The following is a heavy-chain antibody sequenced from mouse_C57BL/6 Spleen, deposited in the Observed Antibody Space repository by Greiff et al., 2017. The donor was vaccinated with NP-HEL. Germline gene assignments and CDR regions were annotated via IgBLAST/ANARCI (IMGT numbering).Heavy chain of an antibody. V-gene: IGHV1-55*01. CDR2: IYPGSGST. Sequence: VQLQQPGAELVKPGASVKMSCTASGYTFTSYWITWVKQRPGQGLEWIGDIYPGSGSTNYNEKFKSKATLTVDTSSSTAYMQLSSLTSEDSAVYYCARRGQLRPLYFDYWGQGTTLTVSS. D-gene: IGHD3-2*02. CDR3: ARRGQLRPLYFDY. CDR1: GYTFTSYW. J-gene: IGHJ2*01.